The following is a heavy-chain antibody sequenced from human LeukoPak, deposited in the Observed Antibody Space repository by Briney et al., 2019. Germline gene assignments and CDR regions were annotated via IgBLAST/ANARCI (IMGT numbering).Heavy chain of an antibody. CDR3: ARVTLYCGGDCSDC. CDR2: IYYSGST. Sequence: SQTLSLTCTVSGGSISSGDYYWSWIRQPPGKGLEWIGYIYYSGSTYYNPSLKSRVTISVDTSKNQFSLKLSSVTAADTAVYYCARVTLYCGGDCSDCWGQGTLVTVSS. J-gene: IGHJ4*02. CDR1: GGSISSGDYY. V-gene: IGHV4-30-4*01. D-gene: IGHD2-21*02.